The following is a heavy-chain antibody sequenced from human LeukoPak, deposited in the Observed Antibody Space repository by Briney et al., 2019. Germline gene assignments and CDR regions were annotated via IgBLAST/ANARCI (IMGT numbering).Heavy chain of an antibody. V-gene: IGHV4-59*01. J-gene: IGHJ5*02. D-gene: IGHD1-26*01. Sequence: SETLSLTCTVSGGSISTYYWSWIRQPPGKGLEWIGYIYYSGSTNYNPSLKSRVTISVDTSKNQFSLKLSSVTAADTAVYYCARGTLVGAIYNWFDPWGQGTLVTVFS. CDR1: GGSISTYY. CDR2: IYYSGST. CDR3: ARGTLVGAIYNWFDP.